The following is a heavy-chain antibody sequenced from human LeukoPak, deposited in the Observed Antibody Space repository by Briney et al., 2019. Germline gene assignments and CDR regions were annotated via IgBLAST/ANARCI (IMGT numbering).Heavy chain of an antibody. Sequence: GGSLRLSCAASGFTFSSSSMHWVRQAPGKGLVWVARINSDGSNTKYADSVKGRFSISRDNAKNTLSLQMNSLRAEDTAVYYRARGGYYDILTGPLRDYYSYYYLDVWGKGTTVTVSS. CDR3: ARGGYYDILTGPLRDYYSYYYLDV. J-gene: IGHJ6*03. V-gene: IGHV3-74*03. CDR2: INSDGSNT. CDR1: GFTFSSSS. D-gene: IGHD3-9*01.